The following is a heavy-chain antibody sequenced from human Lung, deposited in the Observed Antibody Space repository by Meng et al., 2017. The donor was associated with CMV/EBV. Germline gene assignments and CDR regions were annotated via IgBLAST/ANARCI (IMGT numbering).Heavy chain of an antibody. CDR2: INQDGSET. CDR3: ARDHSGRGAFDI. Sequence: GEXXTISCAASGFKFRDYHMSWIRQAPGKGLEWVANINQDGSETYYMDSVKGRFTISRDNAKNSLYLQMNSLRAGDTAVYYCARDHSGRGAFDIWGQGTRVTVSS. D-gene: IGHD3-10*01. J-gene: IGHJ3*02. CDR1: GFKFRDYH. V-gene: IGHV3-7*01.